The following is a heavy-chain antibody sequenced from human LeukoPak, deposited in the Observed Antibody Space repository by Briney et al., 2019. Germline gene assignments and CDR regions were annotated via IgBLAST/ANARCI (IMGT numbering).Heavy chain of an antibody. Sequence: GGSLRLSCAASGFTFNTYTMNWVCQAPGKELEWVSSITASSTAIYSADSVKGRFTISRDNAKNFLYLQMNSLRAEDTAVYYCARTYYDILTGYNPYFDYWGQGILVTVSS. CDR2: ITASSTAI. V-gene: IGHV3-21*01. CDR3: ARTYYDILTGYNPYFDY. CDR1: GFTFNTYT. J-gene: IGHJ4*02. D-gene: IGHD3-9*01.